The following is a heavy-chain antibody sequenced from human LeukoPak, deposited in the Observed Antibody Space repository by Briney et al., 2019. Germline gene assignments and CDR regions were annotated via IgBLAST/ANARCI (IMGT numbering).Heavy chain of an antibody. CDR1: GYTFTSYD. D-gene: IGHD2-2*01. CDR2: MNPNSGNT. Sequence: ASVKVSCKASGYTFTSYDINWVRQATGQGLEWMGWMNPNSGNTGYAQKFQGRVTMTRNTSISTAYMELSSLRSEDTAVYYCARDAVRREYYYYYYMDVWGKGTTVTVSS. CDR3: ARDAVRREYYYYYYMDV. V-gene: IGHV1-8*01. J-gene: IGHJ6*03.